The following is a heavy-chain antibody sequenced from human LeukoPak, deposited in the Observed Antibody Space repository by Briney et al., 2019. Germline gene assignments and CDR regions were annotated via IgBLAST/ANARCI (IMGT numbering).Heavy chain of an antibody. V-gene: IGHV3-30*02. J-gene: IGHJ6*03. CDR2: IQYDGNNK. D-gene: IGHD2-2*01. CDR1: GFTFSSHG. CDR3: AKDPKYCSSISCDSYYYHLDV. Sequence: PGGSLRLSCAASGFTFSSHGMHWVRQAPGKGLEWVTFIQYDGNNKYYADSVKGRFTISRDNSKQTVFLQMNKLRGEDTAVYYCAKDPKYCSSISCDSYYYHLDVWGRGTTVTVSS.